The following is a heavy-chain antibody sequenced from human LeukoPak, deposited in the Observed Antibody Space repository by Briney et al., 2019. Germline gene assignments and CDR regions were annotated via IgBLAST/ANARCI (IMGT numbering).Heavy chain of an antibody. CDR3: ASFGISWRSSY. D-gene: IGHD2-21*01. J-gene: IGHJ4*02. CDR1: GFTFSSYG. Sequence: GGSLGLSCAASGFTFSSYGMHWVRQAPGKGLEWVAVIWYDGSNKYYADSVKGRFTISRDNSKNTLYLQMNSLRAEDTAVYYCASFGISWRSSYWGQGTLVTVSS. CDR2: IWYDGSNK. V-gene: IGHV3-33*01.